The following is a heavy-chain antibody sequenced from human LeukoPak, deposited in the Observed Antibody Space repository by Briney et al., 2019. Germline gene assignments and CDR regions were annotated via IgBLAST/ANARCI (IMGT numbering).Heavy chain of an antibody. CDR2: IYTSGST. CDR3: ARDLPYYYDSSGYMTKSFDY. D-gene: IGHD3-22*01. Sequence: SETLSLTCTVSGGSISSYYWSWIRLPAGKGLEWIGRIYTSGSTNYNPSLKSRVTISVDTSKNQFSLNLSSVTAAATAVYYCARDLPYYYDSSGYMTKSFDYWGQGTLVTVSS. V-gene: IGHV4-4*07. J-gene: IGHJ4*02. CDR1: GGSISSYY.